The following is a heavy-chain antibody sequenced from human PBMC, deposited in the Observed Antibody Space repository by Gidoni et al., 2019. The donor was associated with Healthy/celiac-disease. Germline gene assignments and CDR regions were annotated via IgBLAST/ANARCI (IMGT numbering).Heavy chain of an antibody. CDR1: GFTFSSYA. Sequence: EVQLLESVGGLVQPGGSVRVCCAALGFTFSSYAMSWVRQAPGKGLECTSAISGVGGSTYYADSVKGRFTISRDNSKNTLYLKMNSLRAEETAVYYCAKDLYYYYYGMDVWGQGTTVTVSS. CDR3: AKDLYYYYYGMDV. V-gene: IGHV3-23*01. J-gene: IGHJ6*02. CDR2: ISGVGGST.